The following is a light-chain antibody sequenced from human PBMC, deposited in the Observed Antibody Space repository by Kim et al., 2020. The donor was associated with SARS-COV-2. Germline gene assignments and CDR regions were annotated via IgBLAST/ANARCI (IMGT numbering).Light chain of an antibody. CDR2: AKN. CDR1: SLRRYY. CDR3: NPRDRSGASFV. Sequence: SSELTQDPAVSVALGQTVRITCQGDSLRRYYASWYQQRPGQGPVLVIYAKNNRPSGIPDRFSGSSAGNIASLTITGAQAEDEADYYCNPRDRSGASFVFG. V-gene: IGLV3-19*01. J-gene: IGLJ1*01.